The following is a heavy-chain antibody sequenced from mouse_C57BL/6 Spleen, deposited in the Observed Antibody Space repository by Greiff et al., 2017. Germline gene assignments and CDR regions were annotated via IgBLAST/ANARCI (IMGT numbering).Heavy chain of an antibody. CDR1: GYSFTGYF. Sequence: EVQLQQSGPELVKPGASVKISCKASGYSFTGYFMNWVKQSHGQSLEWIGRINPYNGDTFYNQKFKGKATLTVDKSSSTAHMGLLSLTSEDFAVYCGTRGDYNYDMDYWGQGTSVTVSS. J-gene: IGHJ4*01. D-gene: IGHD2-4*01. V-gene: IGHV1-37*01. CDR3: TRGDYNYDMDY. CDR2: INPYNGDT.